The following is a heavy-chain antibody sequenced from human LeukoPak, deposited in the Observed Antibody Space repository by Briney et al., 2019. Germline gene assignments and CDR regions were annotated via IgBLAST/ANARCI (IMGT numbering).Heavy chain of an antibody. CDR1: GYSISSGYY. CDR3: ARERDYVWGSYRPKVDY. CDR2: IYHSGST. D-gene: IGHD3-16*02. Sequence: SETLSLTCAVSGYSISSGYYWGWIRQPPGKGLEWIGSIYHSGSTYYNPSLKSRVTISVDTSRNQFSLKLSSVTAADTAVYYCARERDYVWGSYRPKVDYWGQGTLVTVSS. V-gene: IGHV4-38-2*02. J-gene: IGHJ4*02.